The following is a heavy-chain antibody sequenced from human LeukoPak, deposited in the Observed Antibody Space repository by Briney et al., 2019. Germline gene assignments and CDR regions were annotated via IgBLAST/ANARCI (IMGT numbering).Heavy chain of an antibody. J-gene: IGHJ4*02. Sequence: ASVKVSCKASGYTFTRYDITWVRQASGEGLEWMGWLNPNNGNTGYAQRFQGRVTLTRDTPISTAYMELSSLRSEDTAVYYCARGFLDYDSSDYAFSYYWGQGTLVTVSS. CDR2: LNPNNGNT. CDR1: GYTFTRYD. V-gene: IGHV1-8*01. CDR3: ARGFLDYDSSDYAFSYY. D-gene: IGHD3-22*01.